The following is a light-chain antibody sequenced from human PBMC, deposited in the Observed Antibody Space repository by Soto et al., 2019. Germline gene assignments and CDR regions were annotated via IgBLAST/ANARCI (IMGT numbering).Light chain of an antibody. CDR3: PQYNSYPET. CDR2: DAS. J-gene: IGKJ1*01. V-gene: IGKV1-5*01. Sequence: DIQMTQSPSTLSASVGDRVTITCRASQRISSWLAWYQQKPVKAPKLLIYDASSLESGVPSRFSGSGSVTEFPLTISSLQPDDFANYDCPQYNSYPETFGQRTNVESK. CDR1: QRISSW.